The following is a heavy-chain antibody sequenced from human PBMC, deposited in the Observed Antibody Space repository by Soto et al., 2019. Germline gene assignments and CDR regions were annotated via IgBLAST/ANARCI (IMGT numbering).Heavy chain of an antibody. V-gene: IGHV4-59*11. D-gene: IGHD2-21*01. CDR2: VYYSGGT. CDR3: ARGNDWKSSTFDI. J-gene: IGHJ3*02. Sequence: QVQLQESGPGLVKPSETLSLTCTVAGGSLTDHDWNWFRQSPGKGLHWIGYVYYSGGTNYTPSLKSRVTMSVDTSKNQFSLNLRSVTAADTAVYYCARGNDWKSSTFDIWGQGTLVSVSS. CDR1: GGSLTDHD.